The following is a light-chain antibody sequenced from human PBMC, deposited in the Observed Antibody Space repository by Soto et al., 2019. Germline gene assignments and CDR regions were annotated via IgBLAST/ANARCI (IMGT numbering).Light chain of an antibody. CDR1: SSDVGGYNY. CDR2: EVS. CDR3: SSYTSSSKFDVV. V-gene: IGLV2-14*01. J-gene: IGLJ2*01. Sequence: QSALTQPASVSGSPGQSITISCTGTSSDVGGYNYVSWYQQHPGKAPKLMIHEVSNRPSGVSNRFSGSKSGNTASLTISGLQAEDEADYYCSSYTSSSKFDVVFGGGTKVTVL.